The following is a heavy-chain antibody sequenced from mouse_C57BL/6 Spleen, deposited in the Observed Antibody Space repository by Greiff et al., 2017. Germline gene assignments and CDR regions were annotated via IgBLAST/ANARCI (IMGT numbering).Heavy chain of an antibody. J-gene: IGHJ1*03. CDR2: ISYSGST. D-gene: IGHD2-2*01. CDR1: GYSITSGYD. CDR3: ARRAWLRRERYFDV. V-gene: IGHV3-1*01. Sequence: EVHLVESGPGMVKPSQSLSLTCTVTGYSITSGYDWHWLRHFPGNKLEWMCSISYSGSTNYNPSLKSRISITHGTSKNHFCLKCNSVTNEYTATYYGARRAWLRRERYFDVWGTGTTVTVSS.